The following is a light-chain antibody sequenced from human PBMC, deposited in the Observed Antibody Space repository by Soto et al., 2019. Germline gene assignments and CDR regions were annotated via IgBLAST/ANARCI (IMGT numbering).Light chain of an antibody. CDR3: QVWDSSSAHVV. CDR2: SDP. V-gene: IGLV3-21*04. J-gene: IGLJ2*01. Sequence: SYELTQPPSVSVAPGKTARISCGGNNIGSKSVHWYQRKPGQAPVLVIYSDPDLPSVLPERFSGSNSGNTATLTISRVEAGDEADYYCQVWDSSSAHVVFGGGTKLTVL. CDR1: NIGSKS.